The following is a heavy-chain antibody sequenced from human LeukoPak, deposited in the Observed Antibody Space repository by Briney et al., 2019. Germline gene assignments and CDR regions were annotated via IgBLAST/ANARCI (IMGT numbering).Heavy chain of an antibody. D-gene: IGHD2-21*02. CDR1: GFTFSSYE. CDR2: ISSSGSTI. CDR3: ARASYCGGDCYSEFDY. V-gene: IGHV3-48*03. J-gene: IGHJ4*02. Sequence: PGGSLRLSCAASGFTFSSYEMNWVRQAPGKGLEWVSYISSSGSTIYYADSVKGRFTISRDNAKNSLYLQMNSLRAEDTAVYYCARASYCGGDCYSEFDYWGQGTLVTVSS.